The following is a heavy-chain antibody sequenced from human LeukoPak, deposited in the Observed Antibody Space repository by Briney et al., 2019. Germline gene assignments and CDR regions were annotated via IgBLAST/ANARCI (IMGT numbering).Heavy chain of an antibody. CDR3: AKGKHSSGGVPDY. V-gene: IGHV3-23*01. Sequence: GGSLRLSCVASEFTFSSHAMNWVRQAPGKGLEWVSSISGGGESTYYADSVKGRFTVSRDNSKNTLYLQINSLRGEDTAVYYCAKGKHSSGGVPDYWGQGTLVTVSS. D-gene: IGHD6-19*01. CDR1: EFTFSSHA. CDR2: ISGGGEST. J-gene: IGHJ4*02.